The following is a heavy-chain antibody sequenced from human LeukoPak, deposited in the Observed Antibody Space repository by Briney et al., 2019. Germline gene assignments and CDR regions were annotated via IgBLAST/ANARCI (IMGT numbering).Heavy chain of an antibody. J-gene: IGHJ4*02. CDR1: GFMFSDHY. V-gene: IGHV3-72*01. CDR3: ARPYGNDWSIDDFDY. Sequence: GGSLRLSCAASGFMFSDHYMDWVRQPPGKGLEWVGRIRNSDRGHTTEYAASVKVRFTISRDDSKNSVYLQMNRVKTADTAVYYCARPYGNDWSIDDFDYWGQGTLVTVSS. CDR2: IRNSDRGHTT. D-gene: IGHD3-9*01.